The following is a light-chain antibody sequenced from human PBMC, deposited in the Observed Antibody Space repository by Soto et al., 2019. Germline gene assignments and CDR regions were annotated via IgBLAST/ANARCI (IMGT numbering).Light chain of an antibody. V-gene: IGLV1-40*01. J-gene: IGLJ2*01. CDR1: SSNIGAGYD. CDR3: QSYDSSLSGAV. CDR2: GNN. Sequence: QAVVTQPPSVSGAPGQRVTISCTGSSSNIGAGYDVHWYQQLPGRAPRLLIYGNNNRPSGAPDRFSGSKSGTSASLAITGLQAEDEADYYCQSYDSSLSGAVFGGGTKLTVL.